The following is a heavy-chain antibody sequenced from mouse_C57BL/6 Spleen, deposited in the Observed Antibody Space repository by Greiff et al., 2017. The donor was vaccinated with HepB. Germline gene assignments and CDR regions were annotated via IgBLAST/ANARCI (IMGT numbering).Heavy chain of an antibody. CDR2: IDPSDSYT. D-gene: IGHD2-1*01. CDR1: GYTFTSYW. J-gene: IGHJ2*01. Sequence: QVQLQQPGAELVRPGTSVKLSCKASGYTFTSYWMHWVKQRPGQGLEWIGVIDPSDSYTNYNQKFKGKATLTVDTSSSTAYMQLSSLTSEDSAVYYCSRGGKTYGNFFDYWGQGTTLTVSS. V-gene: IGHV1-59*01. CDR3: SRGGKTYGNFFDY.